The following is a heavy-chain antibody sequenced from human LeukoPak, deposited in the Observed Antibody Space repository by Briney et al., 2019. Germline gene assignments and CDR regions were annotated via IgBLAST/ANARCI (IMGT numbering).Heavy chain of an antibody. CDR3: VRCRGTTVPTRFDN. V-gene: IGHV4-4*07. J-gene: IGHJ4*02. Sequence: PSETLSLTCTVSGGSINNYYWSWIRQPAGKGLEWIGRIYISGSTNYNPSLKSRVTMSVDTSKNQFSVNLTSVTAADTAVYYCVRCRGTTVPTRFDNWGQGTLVTVSS. CDR1: GGSINNYY. D-gene: IGHD1-1*01. CDR2: IYISGST.